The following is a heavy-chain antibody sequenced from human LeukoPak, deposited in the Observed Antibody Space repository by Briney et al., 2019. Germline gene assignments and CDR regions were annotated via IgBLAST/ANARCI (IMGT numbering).Heavy chain of an antibody. Sequence: SETLSLTCTVSGGSVNGYYWNWIRHAPGKGLEWIGSIHYSGSTYYNPSLKSRVTISVDTSKNQFSLKLNSVTAADTAVYYCASPSYCTSTSCLRWYYWGQGTLVTISS. CDR2: IHYSGST. CDR3: ASPSYCTSTSCLRWYY. V-gene: IGHV4-59*05. CDR1: GGSVNGYY. D-gene: IGHD2-2*01. J-gene: IGHJ4*02.